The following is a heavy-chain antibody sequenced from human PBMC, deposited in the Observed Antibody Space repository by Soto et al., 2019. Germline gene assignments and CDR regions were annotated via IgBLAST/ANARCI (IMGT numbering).Heavy chain of an antibody. J-gene: IGHJ4*02. CDR3: ARGFAYLWVY. CDR2: VHHCGTT. D-gene: IGHD3-10*01. Sequence: QVQLQESGPGLVKPSGTLSLTCGVSGGSSNTDYWWSWVRQAPGKALEWIGEVHHCGTTNYIQSLTTRITMSVDKSGIQVSMELRSVAAAATAVYLCARGFAYLWVYWGQGILVTVCS. CDR1: GGSSNTDYW. V-gene: IGHV4-4*02.